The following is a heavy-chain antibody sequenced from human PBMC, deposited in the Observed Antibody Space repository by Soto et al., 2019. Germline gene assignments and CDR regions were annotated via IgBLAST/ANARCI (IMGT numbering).Heavy chain of an antibody. CDR2: INHSGST. Sequence: SETLSLTCAVYGGSFSGYYWSWIRPPPGKGLEWIGEINHSGSTNYNPSLKSRVTISVDTSKNQFSLKLSSVTAADTAVYYCARGLGYYDILTGYQYNWFDPWGQGTLVTVSS. J-gene: IGHJ5*02. D-gene: IGHD3-9*01. CDR1: GGSFSGYY. V-gene: IGHV4-34*01. CDR3: ARGLGYYDILTGYQYNWFDP.